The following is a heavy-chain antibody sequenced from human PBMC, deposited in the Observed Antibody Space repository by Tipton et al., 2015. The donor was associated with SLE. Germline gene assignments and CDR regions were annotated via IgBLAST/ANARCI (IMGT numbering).Heavy chain of an antibody. D-gene: IGHD3-10*01. Sequence: QSGPEVKKPGSSVKVSCKASGGTFSSYAISWVRQAPGQGLEWMGGIIPIFGTANYAQKFQGRVTITADESTSTAYMELSSLRSEDTAVYYRARGRQGSGSPYYFDYWGQGTLVTVSS. CDR3: ARGRQGSGSPYYFDY. CDR1: GGTFSSYA. V-gene: IGHV1-69*01. J-gene: IGHJ4*02. CDR2: IIPIFGTA.